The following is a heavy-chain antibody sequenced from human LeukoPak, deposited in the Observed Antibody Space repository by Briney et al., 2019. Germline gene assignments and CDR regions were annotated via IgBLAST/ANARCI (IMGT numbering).Heavy chain of an antibody. J-gene: IGHJ4*02. V-gene: IGHV1-3*03. Sequence: ASVKVSCKASGYTFTDYALHWVRQAPGQSLEWMGWITTGRGETRYSQEFQRRITFTRDKSASTVYMDLSELRSEDTAVYYCARGGKQWRGGNYFDYWGQGTLVAVSS. CDR3: ARGGKQWRGGNYFDY. CDR1: GYTFTDYA. CDR2: ITTGRGET. D-gene: IGHD6-19*01.